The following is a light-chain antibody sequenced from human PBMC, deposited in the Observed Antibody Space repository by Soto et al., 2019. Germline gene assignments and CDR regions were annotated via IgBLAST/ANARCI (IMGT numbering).Light chain of an antibody. J-gene: IGKJ1*01. CDR2: GAS. CDR3: QQYNSYPWT. V-gene: IGKV3-15*01. Sequence: EIVMTQSPATLSVSPGERATLSCRASQTVNSNLAWYQQKPGQAPRLLIYGASTRATGIPARFSGSGSGTEFTLTISSLQPDDFATYYCQQYNSYPWTFGQGTKVDI. CDR1: QTVNSN.